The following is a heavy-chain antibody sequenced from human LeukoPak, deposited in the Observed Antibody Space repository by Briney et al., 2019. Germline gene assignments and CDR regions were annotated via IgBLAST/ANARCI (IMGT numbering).Heavy chain of an antibody. CDR2: MNPNSGNT. V-gene: IGHV1-8*01. Sequence: ASVKVSCKASGYTFTSYDINWARQATGQGLEWMGWMNPNSGNTGYAQKFQGRVTMTRNTSISTAYMELSSLRSEDTAVYYCARVIRDGCSGGSCKAYYFDYWGQGTLVTVSS. CDR1: GYTFTSYD. D-gene: IGHD2-15*01. CDR3: ARVIRDGCSGGSCKAYYFDY. J-gene: IGHJ4*02.